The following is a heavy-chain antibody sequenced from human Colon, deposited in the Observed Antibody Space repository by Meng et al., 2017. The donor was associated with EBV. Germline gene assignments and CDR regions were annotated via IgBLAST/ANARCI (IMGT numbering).Heavy chain of an antibody. V-gene: IGHV4-34*01. CDR1: GGSFSGYY. J-gene: IGHJ4*02. Sequence: GGAGLLRASDTLSLTFAVYGGSFSGYYWSWLRQPPGKGLEWTGYIYYSGSRYYNPSLKSRVTISVDTSKNQFSLKLSSVTAADTAVYYCARVTGKIYYDGSGYPEAFDYWGQGTLVTVSS. D-gene: IGHD3-22*01. CDR2: IYYSGSR. CDR3: ARVTGKIYYDGSGYPEAFDY.